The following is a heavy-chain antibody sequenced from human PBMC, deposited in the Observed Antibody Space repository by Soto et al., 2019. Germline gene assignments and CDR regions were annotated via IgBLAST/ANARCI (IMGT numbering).Heavy chain of an antibody. CDR1: GFTFSSYW. D-gene: IGHD2-15*01. J-gene: IGHJ3*02. Sequence: GGSLRLSCAASGFTFSSYWMSWVRQAPGKGLEWVANIKQDGSEKYYVDSVKGRFTISRDNAKNSLYLQMNSLRAEDTAVYYCARAHIVVVVAAIYSRVAFDIWGQGTMVTVSS. CDR2: IKQDGSEK. V-gene: IGHV3-7*01. CDR3: ARAHIVVVVAAIYSRVAFDI.